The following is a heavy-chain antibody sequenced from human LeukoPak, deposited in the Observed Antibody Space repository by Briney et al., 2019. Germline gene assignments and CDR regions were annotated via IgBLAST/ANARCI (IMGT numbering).Heavy chain of an antibody. D-gene: IGHD3-10*01. CDR2: ISWNSGSI. Sequence: PGRSLRLSCAASGFIFDDYAMHWVRQAPGKGLEWVSGISWNSGSIGYADSVKGRFTISRDNAKNSLYLQMNSLRAEDTALYYCASSPGAGLFDYWGQGTLVTVSS. V-gene: IGHV3-9*01. J-gene: IGHJ4*02. CDR3: ASSPGAGLFDY. CDR1: GFIFDDYA.